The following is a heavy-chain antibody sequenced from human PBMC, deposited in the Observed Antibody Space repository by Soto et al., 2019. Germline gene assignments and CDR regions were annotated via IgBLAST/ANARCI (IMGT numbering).Heavy chain of an antibody. Sequence: SETRSLTCTVSGGSISSYYWSWIRQPPGTGLEWIGYIYYSGSTYYNPSLKSRVTISADTSKNQFSLQLNSVTAADTAVYYCVRDGRNGFRYFDLWGRGTLVTVSS. CDR1: GGSISSYY. CDR2: IYYSGST. V-gene: IGHV4-59*12. J-gene: IGHJ2*01. CDR3: VRDGRNGFRYFDL.